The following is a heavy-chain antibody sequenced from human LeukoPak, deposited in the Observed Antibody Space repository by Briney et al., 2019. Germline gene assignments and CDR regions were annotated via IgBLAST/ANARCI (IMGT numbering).Heavy chain of an antibody. Sequence: GGSLRLSCAASGFTFSTYAMNWVRQAPGKGLEWVSYISSSSSTIYYADSVKGRFTISRDNAKNSLYLQMNSLRAEDTAVYYCARDYSNAMPDYYYYYMDVWGKGTTVTVSS. J-gene: IGHJ6*03. CDR3: ARDYSNAMPDYYYYYMDV. CDR1: GFTFSTYA. D-gene: IGHD4-11*01. V-gene: IGHV3-48*01. CDR2: ISSSSSTI.